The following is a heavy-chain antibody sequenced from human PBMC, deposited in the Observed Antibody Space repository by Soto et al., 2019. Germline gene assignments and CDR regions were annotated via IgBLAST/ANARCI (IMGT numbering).Heavy chain of an antibody. D-gene: IGHD2-15*01. J-gene: IGHJ3*02. CDR1: GFTFSSYE. CDR2: ISSSVSTI. CDR3: ARVVVVDDRHPEDAFDI. V-gene: IGHV3-48*03. Sequence: PGGSLRLSCAASGFTFSSYEMNWVRQAPGKGLEWVSYISSSVSTIYYADSVKGRFTISRDNAKNSLYLQMNSLRAEDTAVYYCARVVVVDDRHPEDAFDIWGQGTMVTFSS.